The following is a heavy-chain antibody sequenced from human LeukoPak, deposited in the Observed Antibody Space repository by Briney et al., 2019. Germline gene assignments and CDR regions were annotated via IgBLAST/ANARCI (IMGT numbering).Heavy chain of an antibody. CDR2: ISYDGSNK. D-gene: IGHD6-13*01. J-gene: IGHJ3*02. Sequence: GGSLRLSCAASGFTFSSYAMHWVRQAPGKGLEWVAVISYDGSNKYYADSVKGRFTISRDNSKNTLYLQMNSLRAEDTAVYYCAKGQGAAAGTRAFDIWGQGTMVAVSS. V-gene: IGHV3-30-3*01. CDR3: AKGQGAAAGTRAFDI. CDR1: GFTFSSYA.